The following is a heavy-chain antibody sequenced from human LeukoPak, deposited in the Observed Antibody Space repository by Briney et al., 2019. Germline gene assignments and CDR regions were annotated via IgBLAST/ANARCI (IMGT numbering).Heavy chain of an antibody. D-gene: IGHD4-17*01. J-gene: IGHJ4*02. Sequence: GGSLRLSCAASGFIASNKYMNWVRQAPGKGLEWVSTIRSDGTTDYADSVKGRFTISRDDSKNTLYLQMNSLRVEDKAVYSCARRRGGYGEGELDYWGQGTLVTVSS. CDR3: ARRRGGYGEGELDY. CDR1: GFIASNKY. V-gene: IGHV3-66*04. CDR2: IRSDGTT.